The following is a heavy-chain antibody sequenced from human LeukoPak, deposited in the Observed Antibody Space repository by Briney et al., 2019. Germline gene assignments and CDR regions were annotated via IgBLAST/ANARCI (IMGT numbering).Heavy chain of an antibody. Sequence: GGSLRLSCAASGFTFSSYAMSWVRQAPGKGLEWVSVIYSGGSTYYADSVKGRFTISRDNSKNTLYLQMNSLRAEDTAVYYCARERDSSGYYLRYWGQGTLVTVSS. V-gene: IGHV3-53*01. CDR3: ARERDSSGYYLRY. CDR1: GFTFSSYA. J-gene: IGHJ4*02. CDR2: IYSGGST. D-gene: IGHD3-22*01.